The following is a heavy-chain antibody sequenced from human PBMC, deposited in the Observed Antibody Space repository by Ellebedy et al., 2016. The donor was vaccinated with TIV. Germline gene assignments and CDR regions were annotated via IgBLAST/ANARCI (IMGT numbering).Heavy chain of an antibody. Sequence: GGSLRLSCTASGFTVSSDYMSWVRQAPGKGLEWVSVSHRDGDTNYADSVKGRFIVSRDKSRNTLYLQMTGLSVEDTAVYYCAKETFNDVDLKVWGVLDTWGQGTMVTVSS. CDR1: GFTVSSDY. J-gene: IGHJ3*02. D-gene: IGHD5/OR15-5a*01. V-gene: IGHV3-66*01. CDR3: AKETFNDVDLKVWGVLDT. CDR2: SHRDGDT.